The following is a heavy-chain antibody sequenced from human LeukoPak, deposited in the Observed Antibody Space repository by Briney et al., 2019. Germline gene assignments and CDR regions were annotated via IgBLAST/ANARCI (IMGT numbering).Heavy chain of an antibody. CDR2: IYHSGRT. Sequence: SGTLSLTCAVSGGSIRSSNWWSWVRPPPGKGLEWIGEIYHSGRTNYNPSLKSRVTISVDKSKNQFSLKLSSVTAADTAVFYCARRDLRDKGRFDYWGQGTLVTVSS. V-gene: IGHV4-4*02. D-gene: IGHD5/OR15-5a*01. J-gene: IGHJ4*02. CDR1: GGSIRSSNW. CDR3: ARRDLRDKGRFDY.